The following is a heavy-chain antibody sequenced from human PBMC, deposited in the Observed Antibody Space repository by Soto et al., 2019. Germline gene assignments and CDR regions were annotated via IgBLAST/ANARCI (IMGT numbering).Heavy chain of an antibody. V-gene: IGHV4-59*01. J-gene: IGHJ4*02. CDR3: ARGIYGYSYGFYYFDY. CDR2: IHSSGGT. CDR1: GGSISSNY. Sequence: SETLSLTCSVSGGSISSNYWSWIRQPPGKGLEWIAYIHSSGGTNYNPSLKSRLTISVDTSKNQFSLKLSSVTAADTAVYYCARGIYGYSYGFYYFDYWGQGTLVTVSS. D-gene: IGHD5-18*01.